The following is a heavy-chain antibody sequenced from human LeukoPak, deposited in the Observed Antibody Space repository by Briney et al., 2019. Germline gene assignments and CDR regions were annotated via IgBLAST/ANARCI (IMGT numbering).Heavy chain of an antibody. CDR1: GFTFSNYW. V-gene: IGHV3-7*04. J-gene: IGHJ4*02. CDR2: INRDGSEE. CDR3: ARGDAFSGAH. Sequence: PGGSLRLSCVASGFTFSNYWMSWVRQAPGRGLELVANINRDGSEEYYVDSVKGRFTISRDNTKNSLYVQMNSLKAEDTAVYYCARGDAFSGAHWGQGALVTVSS. D-gene: IGHD2-2*01.